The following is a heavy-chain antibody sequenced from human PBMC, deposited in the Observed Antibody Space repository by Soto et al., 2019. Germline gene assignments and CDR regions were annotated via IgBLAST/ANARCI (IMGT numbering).Heavy chain of an antibody. CDR3: ARAIMYYYDSSGSVVSYYGMDV. CDR1: GGTFSSYA. J-gene: IGHJ6*02. CDR2: IIPIFGTA. Sequence: SSVKVSCKASGGTFSSYAISWVRQAPGQGLEWMGGIIPIFGTANYAQKFQGRVTITADESTSTAYMELSSLRSEDTAVYYCARAIMYYYDSSGSVVSYYGMDVWGQGTTVTVSS. V-gene: IGHV1-69*13. D-gene: IGHD3-22*01.